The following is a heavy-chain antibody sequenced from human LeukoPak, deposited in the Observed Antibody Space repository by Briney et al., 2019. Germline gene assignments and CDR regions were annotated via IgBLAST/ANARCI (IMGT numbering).Heavy chain of an antibody. CDR3: ARDSISGTTNDY. V-gene: IGHV3-7*01. CDR1: RFTFSTYW. CDR2: IKEDGSAK. D-gene: IGHD1-7*01. J-gene: IGHJ4*02. Sequence: GGSLRLSCAASRFTFSTYWMSWVRQAPGKGLEWVANIKEDGSAKYYVDSVKGRFTISRDNAKNSLYLQMNSLRAEDTAVYYCARDSISGTTNDYWGQGTLVTVSS.